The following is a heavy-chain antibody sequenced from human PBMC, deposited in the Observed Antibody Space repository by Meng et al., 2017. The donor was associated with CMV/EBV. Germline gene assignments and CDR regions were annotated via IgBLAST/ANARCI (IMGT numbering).Heavy chain of an antibody. CDR1: GGSISSSSSY. J-gene: IGHJ4*02. CDR3: AKVFGFLPPPFDY. V-gene: IGHV4-39*07. CDR2: IYYSGST. Sequence: SETLSLTCTVSGGSISSSSSYWGWIRQPPGKGLEWIGSIYYSGSTYYNPSLKSRVTISVDTSKNQFSLKLSSVTAADTAVYYCAKVFGFLPPPFDYWGQGTLVTVSS. D-gene: IGHD3-3*01.